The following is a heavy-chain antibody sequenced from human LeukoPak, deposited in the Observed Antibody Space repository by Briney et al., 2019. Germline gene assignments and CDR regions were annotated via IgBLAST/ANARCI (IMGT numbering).Heavy chain of an antibody. CDR1: GGAISNSY. V-gene: IGHV4-59*01. CDR3: ARMMAELRGVMIYYFDS. Sequence: SETLSLTCTVSGGAISNSYWSWIRQPPGKGLEWIGHIYYRGSTNYNPSLESRVSISVDTSENQFSLRLSSVTAADTVVYYCARMMAELRGVMIYYFDSWGQGTLVTVSS. CDR2: IYYRGST. D-gene: IGHD3-10*01. J-gene: IGHJ4*02.